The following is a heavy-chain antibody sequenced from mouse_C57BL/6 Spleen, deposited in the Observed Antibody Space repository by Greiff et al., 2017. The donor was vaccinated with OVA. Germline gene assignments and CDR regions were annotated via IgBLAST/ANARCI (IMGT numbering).Heavy chain of an antibody. CDR1: GYTFTDYY. J-gene: IGHJ1*03. D-gene: IGHD1-1*01. V-gene: IGHV1-76*01. CDR2: IYPGSGNT. CDR3: ARGDYYGSSPWYFDV. Sequence: ESGAELVRPGASVKLSCKASGYTFTDYYINWVKQRPGQGLEWIARIYPGSGNTYYNEKFKGKATLTAEKSSSTAYMQLSSLTSEDSAVYFCARGDYYGSSPWYFDVWGTGTTVTVSS.